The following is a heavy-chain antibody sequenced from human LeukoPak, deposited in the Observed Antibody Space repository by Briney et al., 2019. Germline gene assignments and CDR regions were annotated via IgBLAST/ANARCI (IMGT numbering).Heavy chain of an antibody. Sequence: SETLSITCTVSGGSISSYYWSWIRQPPGKGLEWIGYIYYSGSTNYNPSLKSRVTISVDTSKNQFSLKLSSVTAADTAVYYCARVESYYVESWFDPWGQGTLVTVSS. CDR1: GGSISSYY. CDR2: IYYSGST. D-gene: IGHD1-26*01. V-gene: IGHV4-59*01. CDR3: ARVESYYVESWFDP. J-gene: IGHJ5*02.